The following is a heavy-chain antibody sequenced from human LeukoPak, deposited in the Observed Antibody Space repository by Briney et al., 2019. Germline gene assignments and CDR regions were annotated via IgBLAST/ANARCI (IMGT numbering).Heavy chain of an antibody. CDR3: AKESGKFDY. CDR1: GLPIADFA. V-gene: IGHV3-43*02. CDR2: ISGDGVST. J-gene: IGHJ4*02. Sequence: GGSLRLACVASGLPIADFAMHWVRQAPGKGLEWVSLISGDGVSTFYADSVKGRFSISRDNSKNSLYLEMNSLRTEDAAMYYCAKESGKFDYWGQGTLVAVSS.